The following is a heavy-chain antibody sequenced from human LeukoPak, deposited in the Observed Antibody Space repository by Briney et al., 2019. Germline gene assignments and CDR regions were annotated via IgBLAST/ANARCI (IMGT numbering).Heavy chain of an antibody. Sequence: GGSLRLSCAASGFTFSSYWMSWVRQAPGKGLEWVANIKQDGSEKYYVDSVKGRFTIPRDNAKNSVYLQMNSLRGEDTAVYYCARGAYCSGASCYYFDYWGQGTLVTVSS. V-gene: IGHV3-7*01. CDR2: IKQDGSEK. J-gene: IGHJ4*02. CDR3: ARGAYCSGASCYYFDY. CDR1: GFTFSSYW. D-gene: IGHD2-15*01.